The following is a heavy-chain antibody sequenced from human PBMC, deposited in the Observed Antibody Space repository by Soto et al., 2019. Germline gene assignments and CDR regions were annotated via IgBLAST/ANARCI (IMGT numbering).Heavy chain of an antibody. CDR1: GFTFSSYG. J-gene: IGHJ4*02. CDR2: IWYDGSNK. Sequence: QVQLVESGGGVVQPGRSLRLSCAASGFTFSSYGMHWFRQAPGKGLEWVAVIWYDGSNKYYADSVKGRFTISRDNSKNTLYLQMNSLRAEATAVYYCARGTPPGYSSRWYSTPRDYWGQGTLVTVYS. CDR3: ARGTPPGYSSRWYSTPRDY. D-gene: IGHD6-19*01. V-gene: IGHV3-33*01.